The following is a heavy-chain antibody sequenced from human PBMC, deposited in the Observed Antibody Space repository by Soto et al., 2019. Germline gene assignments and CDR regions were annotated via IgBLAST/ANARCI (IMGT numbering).Heavy chain of an antibody. Sequence: PGGSLRLSCAASGFTFSDYYMSWIRPAPGKGLEWVSYISSSGSTIYYADSVKGRFTISRDNAKNSLYLQMNSLRAEDTAVYYCARDPYYDLWSGYYGYLDGWGKGTTVTVSS. CDR3: ARDPYYDLWSGYYGYLDG. CDR2: ISSSGSTI. D-gene: IGHD3-3*01. V-gene: IGHV3-11*01. J-gene: IGHJ6*03. CDR1: GFTFSDYY.